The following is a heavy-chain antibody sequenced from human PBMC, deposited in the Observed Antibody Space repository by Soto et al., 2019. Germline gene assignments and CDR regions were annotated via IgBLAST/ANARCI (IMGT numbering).Heavy chain of an antibody. D-gene: IGHD5-18*01. CDR3: ARHEMVTQGYYYYYMDV. J-gene: IGHJ6*03. CDR1: GGSISSYY. CDR2: IYYSGST. Sequence: NPSETLSLTCTVSGGSISSYYWSWIRQPPGKGLEWIGYIYYSGSTNYNPSLKSRVTISVDTSKNQFSLKLSSVTAADTAVYYCARHEMVTQGYYYYYMDVWGKGTTVTVSS. V-gene: IGHV4-59*08.